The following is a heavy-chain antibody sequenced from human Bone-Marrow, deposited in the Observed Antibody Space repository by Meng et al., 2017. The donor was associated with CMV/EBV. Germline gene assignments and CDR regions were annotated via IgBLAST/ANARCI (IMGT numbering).Heavy chain of an antibody. CDR2: ISSTSSYI. Sequence: GESLKISCGASGFTFSSYSMNWVRQAPGKGLEWVSSISSTSSYIYYADSVKGRFTISRDNAKNSLYLQMSSLRAEDTAVYYCARGGSRLARGHYYFDYWGQGTLVNGAS. D-gene: IGHD3-10*01. J-gene: IGHJ4*02. CDR3: ARGGSRLARGHYYFDY. CDR1: GFTFSSYS. V-gene: IGHV3-21*04.